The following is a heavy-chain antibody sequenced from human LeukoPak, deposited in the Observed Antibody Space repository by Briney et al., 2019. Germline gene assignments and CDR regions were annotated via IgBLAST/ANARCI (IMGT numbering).Heavy chain of an antibody. J-gene: IGHJ4*02. CDR1: GGSISSGGYY. D-gene: IGHD3-10*01. V-gene: IGHV4-31*03. CDR3: ARERLYGSGSYYNDVYYFDY. Sequence: SETLSLTCTVSGGSISSGGYYWSWVRQHPGKGLEWIGYIYYSGSTYYNPSLKSRVTISVDTSKNQFSLKLSSVTAADTAVYYCARERLYGSGSYYNDVYYFDYWGQGTLVTVSS. CDR2: IYYSGST.